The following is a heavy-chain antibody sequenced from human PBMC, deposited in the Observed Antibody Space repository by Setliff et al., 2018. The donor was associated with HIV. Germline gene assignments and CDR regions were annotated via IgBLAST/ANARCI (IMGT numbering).Heavy chain of an antibody. CDR3: AVTPSWWEPTSHYYDY. CDR1: GFMFNDYW. J-gene: IGHJ4*02. V-gene: IGHV3-7*01. D-gene: IGHD2-15*01. CDR2: IQKDGSDK. Sequence: WGSLRLSCEASGFMFNDYWMVWVRQAPGKGLEWVATIQKDGSDKYYVDSVKGRFTVSRDNAKNSLYLQMNSLRVEDRAVYYCAVTPSWWEPTSHYYDYWGRGTLVTVSS.